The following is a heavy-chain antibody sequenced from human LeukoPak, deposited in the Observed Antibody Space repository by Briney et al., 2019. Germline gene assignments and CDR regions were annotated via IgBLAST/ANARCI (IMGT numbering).Heavy chain of an antibody. CDR3: ARRAAATRAHYYMDV. J-gene: IGHJ6*03. Sequence: GESLKISCKGSGYTFTSNWIGWVRQMPGKGLEWMGIIYPGDSDTRYSPSFQGQVTISADKSISTAYLQWNSLKASDTAMYYCARRAAATRAHYYMDVWGKGTTATVSS. CDR2: IYPGDSDT. CDR1: GYTFTSNW. D-gene: IGHD2-15*01. V-gene: IGHV5-51*01.